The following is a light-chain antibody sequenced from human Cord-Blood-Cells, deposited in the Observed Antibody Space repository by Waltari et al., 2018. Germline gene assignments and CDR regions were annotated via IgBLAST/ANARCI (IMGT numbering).Light chain of an antibody. Sequence: DIQMTQSPSSLSASVGDRVTSTCRASQSISSYLNWYQQKPGKGPKHLIYAASSLQREVPSRSSGSGSGTDFTLTISSLQPEDFATYYCQQSYSTLLTFGGGTKVEIK. CDR3: QQSYSTLLT. CDR1: QSISSY. J-gene: IGKJ4*01. CDR2: AAS. V-gene: IGKV1-39*01.